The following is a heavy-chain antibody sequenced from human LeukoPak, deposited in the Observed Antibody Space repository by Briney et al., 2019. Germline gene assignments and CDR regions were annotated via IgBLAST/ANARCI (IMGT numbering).Heavy chain of an antibody. CDR3: ARTYYYGSGSYWYYFDY. CDR2: IYYSGST. D-gene: IGHD3-10*01. CDR1: GGSVSSGSYY. V-gene: IGHV4-61*01. J-gene: IGHJ4*02. Sequence: PSGTLSHTCTVSGGSVSSGSYYWRWIRQPPGKGLEWIGYIYYSGSTNYNPSLKSRVTISVDTSKNQFSLTLSSVTAADTAVYYWARTYYYGSGSYWYYFDYWGQGTLVTVSS.